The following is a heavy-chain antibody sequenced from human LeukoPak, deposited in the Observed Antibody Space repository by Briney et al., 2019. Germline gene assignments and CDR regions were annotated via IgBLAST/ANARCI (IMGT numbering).Heavy chain of an antibody. CDR1: GFIFSDYY. J-gene: IGHJ4*02. V-gene: IGHV3-23*01. CDR2: ISGSGGST. D-gene: IGHD2-2*01. CDR3: AKVGVPATMELGTRGVATTIELDY. Sequence: GGSLRLFCAASGFIFSDYYMSWIRQAPGKGLEWVSAISGSGGSTYYADSVKGRFTISRDNSKNTLYLQMNSLRAEDTAVYYCAKVGVPATMELGTRGVATTIELDYWGQGTLVTVSS.